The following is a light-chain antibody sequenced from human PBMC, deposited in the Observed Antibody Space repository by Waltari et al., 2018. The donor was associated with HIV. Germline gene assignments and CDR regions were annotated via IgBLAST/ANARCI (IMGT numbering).Light chain of an antibody. CDR3: QSYDVSLSGSI. CDR2: GNS. CDR1: SSNIGAGYD. V-gene: IGLV1-40*01. Sequence: QSVLTQPPSVSGAPGQRVTISCTGSSSNIGAGYDVHWYQQPPGTAPKLLINGNSNRAAGVSDRFSDFKSGTSASLASTGLQTEDEADYDCQSYDVSLSGSIFGGGTKLTVL. J-gene: IGLJ2*01.